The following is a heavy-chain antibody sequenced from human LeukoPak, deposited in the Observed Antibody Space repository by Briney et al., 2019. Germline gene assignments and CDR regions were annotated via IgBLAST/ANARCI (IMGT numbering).Heavy chain of an antibody. D-gene: IGHD6-19*01. CDR3: ASTRRAAVAVRFDS. Sequence: SETLSLTCNVSGASMSSNYWSWIRQPPGKGLEWIGYIYHSGNTNYSPSLESRVTMSVDESKNQFSLRVHFVSAADTAVYYCASTRRAAVAVRFDSWGQGTLVTVSS. J-gene: IGHJ4*02. V-gene: IGHV4-4*09. CDR2: IYHSGNT. CDR1: GASMSSNY.